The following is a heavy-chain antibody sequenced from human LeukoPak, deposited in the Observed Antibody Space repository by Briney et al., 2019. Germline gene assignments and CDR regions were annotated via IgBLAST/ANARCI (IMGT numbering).Heavy chain of an antibody. V-gene: IGHV4-34*12. Sequence: KPSETLSLTCAVYGGSFCGYYWSWIRHPPGKGLEWIGEIIHSGSTNYNRSLKSRVTISVDTPKNQFSLKLSSVTAADTAVYYCARMGGYGRWLRPGAVGYWGQGTLVTVSS. J-gene: IGHJ4*02. CDR1: GGSFCGYY. D-gene: IGHD5-12*01. CDR3: ARMGGYGRWLRPGAVGY. CDR2: IIHSGST.